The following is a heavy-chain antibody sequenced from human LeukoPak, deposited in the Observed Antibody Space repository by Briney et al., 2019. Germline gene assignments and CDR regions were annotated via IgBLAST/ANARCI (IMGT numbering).Heavy chain of an antibody. J-gene: IGHJ4*02. CDR2: IYYSGST. CDR1: GGFFSSYY. CDR3: ARDGYDSSGYYDY. Sequence: SETLSLTCTVSGGFFSSYYWSWIRQPPGKGLEWIGYIYYSGSTNYNPSLKSRVTISVDTSKNQFSLKLSSVTAADTAVYYWARDGYDSSGYYDYWGQGSLVTVSS. V-gene: IGHV4-59*01. D-gene: IGHD3-22*01.